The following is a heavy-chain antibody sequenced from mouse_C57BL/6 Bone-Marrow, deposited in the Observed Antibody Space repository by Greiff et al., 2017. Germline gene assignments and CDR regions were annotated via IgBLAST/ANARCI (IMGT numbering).Heavy chain of an antibody. CDR2: INPSSGYT. CDR3: ARTLNWDYFDY. J-gene: IGHJ2*01. Sequence: VQLQQSGAELAKPGASVKLSCKASGYTFTSYWMHWVKQRPGQGLEWIGYINPSSGYTKYNQKFKDKATLTADKSSSTAYMQLSSLTYEYTAVYYCARTLNWDYFDYWGQGTTLTVSS. D-gene: IGHD4-1*01. V-gene: IGHV1-7*01. CDR1: GYTFTSYW.